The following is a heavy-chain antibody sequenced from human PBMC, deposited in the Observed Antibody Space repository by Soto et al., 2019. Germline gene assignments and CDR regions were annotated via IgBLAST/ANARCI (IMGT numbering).Heavy chain of an antibody. J-gene: IGHJ6*02. CDR3: ARFVRSCSATTCSTRADV. Sequence: PSETLSLTCTVSGGFVNSDTHSWSWIRQTPGKRLEWIGFIYSGGSTKNPSLRSRVIMSVDTSKNQFSLKLRSVIVADTAVYHCARFVRSCSATTCSTRADVWGQGITVTVSS. CDR2: IYSGGST. D-gene: IGHD2-2*01. CDR1: GGFVNSDTHS. V-gene: IGHV4-61*01.